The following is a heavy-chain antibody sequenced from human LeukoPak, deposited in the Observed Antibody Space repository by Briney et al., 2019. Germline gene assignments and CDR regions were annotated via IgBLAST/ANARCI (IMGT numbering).Heavy chain of an antibody. CDR2: ISYDGSNK. CDR3: ASPRWQLEDAFDI. CDR1: GFTFSSYA. Sequence: GGSLRLSCAASGFTFSSYAMHWVRQAPGKGLEWVAVISYDGSNKYYADSVMGRFTISRDNSKNTLYLQMNGLRAEDTAVYYCASPRWQLEDAFDIWGQGTMVTVSS. V-gene: IGHV3-30-3*01. D-gene: IGHD2-15*01. J-gene: IGHJ3*02.